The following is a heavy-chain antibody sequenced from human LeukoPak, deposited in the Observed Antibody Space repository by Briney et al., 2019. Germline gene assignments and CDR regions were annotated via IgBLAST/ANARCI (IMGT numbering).Heavy chain of an antibody. J-gene: IGHJ4*02. V-gene: IGHV3-7*01. D-gene: IGHD2-21*01. CDR1: GFSFSRTW. Sequence: GGSLRLSCAASGFSFSRTWMSWVRQARGKGLEWVANIEPDGTEKAYVNSVKGRFTLSRDNAKNSLFLDMNSLRVEDTAVYYCARAYYWGQGTLVTVSS. CDR2: IEPDGTEK. CDR3: ARAYY.